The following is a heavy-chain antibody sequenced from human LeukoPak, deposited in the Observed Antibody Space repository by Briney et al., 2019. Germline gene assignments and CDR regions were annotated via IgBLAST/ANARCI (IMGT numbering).Heavy chain of an antibody. Sequence: PGGSLRLSCTASGFTFSTFTMTWVRQAPGKGLEWVSSVSSRSRDIFHADSVKGRFTISRDNAKNSLYLQMNSLRAEDTAVYYCARVRANYAGGAFDIWGQGTMVTVSS. CDR1: GFTFSTFT. J-gene: IGHJ3*02. CDR2: VSSRSRDI. CDR3: ARVRANYAGGAFDI. V-gene: IGHV3-21*01. D-gene: IGHD4/OR15-4a*01.